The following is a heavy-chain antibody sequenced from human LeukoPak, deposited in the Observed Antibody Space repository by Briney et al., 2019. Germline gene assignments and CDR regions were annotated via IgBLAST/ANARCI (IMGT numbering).Heavy chain of an antibody. CDR1: GGSISSSSYY. V-gene: IGHV4-39*01. CDR3: ARRTHARDY. D-gene: IGHD1-7*01. Sequence: SGTLSLTCTVSGGSISSSSYYWGWIRQPPGKGLEWIGSIYYSGSTYYNPSLKSRVTISVDTSKNQFSLKLSSVTAPDTAVYYCARRTHARDYWGQGTLVTVSS. J-gene: IGHJ4*02. CDR2: IYYSGST.